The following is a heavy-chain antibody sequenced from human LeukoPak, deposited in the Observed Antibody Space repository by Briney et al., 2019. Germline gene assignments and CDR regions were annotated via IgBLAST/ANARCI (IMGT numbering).Heavy chain of an antibody. CDR1: GGSISSYY. CDR2: IYYSGST. Sequence: SETLSLTCTVSGGSISSYYWSWIRQPPGKGLGWIGYIYYSGSTNYNPSLKSRVTISVDTSKNQFSLKLSSVTAADTAVYYCARHPEYSSSWYYDNWFDPWGQGTLVTVSS. V-gene: IGHV4-59*08. J-gene: IGHJ5*02. CDR3: ARHPEYSSSWYYDNWFDP. D-gene: IGHD6-13*01.